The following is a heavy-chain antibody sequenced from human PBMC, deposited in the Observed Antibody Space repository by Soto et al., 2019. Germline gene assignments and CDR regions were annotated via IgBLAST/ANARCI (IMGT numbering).Heavy chain of an antibody. CDR3: ARLSESLGYCSGGSCYHWYFDL. Sequence: QVQLVQSGAEVKKPGSSVKVSCKASGGTFSSYTISWVRQAPGQGLEWMGRIIPILGIANYAQKFQGRVTITAEKSTSTAYMELSSLRSEDTAVYYCARLSESLGYCSGGSCYHWYFDLWGRGTLVTVSS. V-gene: IGHV1-69*02. CDR1: GGTFSSYT. J-gene: IGHJ2*01. CDR2: IIPILGIA. D-gene: IGHD2-15*01.